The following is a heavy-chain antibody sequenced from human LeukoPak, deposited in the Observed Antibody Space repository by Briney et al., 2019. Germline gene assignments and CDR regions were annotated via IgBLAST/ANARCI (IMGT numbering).Heavy chain of an antibody. CDR1: GGSISGYY. CDR2: IYESGSA. J-gene: IGHJ4*02. CDR3: ARGGANFGPSDY. Sequence: SETLSLTCTVSGGSISGYYWSWIRQPPGKELEWIGYIYESGSADYNPSLKSRVTISVDTSKNQFSLKLSSVTAADTAVYYCARGGANFGPSDYWGQGTLVTVSS. D-gene: IGHD3-16*01. V-gene: IGHV4-59*01.